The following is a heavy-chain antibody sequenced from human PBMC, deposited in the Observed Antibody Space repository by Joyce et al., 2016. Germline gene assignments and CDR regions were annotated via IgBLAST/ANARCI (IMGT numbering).Heavy chain of an antibody. V-gene: IGHV3-23*01. CDR1: GFTLSSQA. CDR3: AKGVYSYSGSHYYFDY. Sequence: EVQLLESGGGLVQPGGSLRLSCAASGFTLSSQAMIWVRQAPGKGLEYISSISASGDSTYSADSVRGRFTISRDNSRDTVYLQMNSLRADDTALYYCAKGVYSYSGSHYYFDYWGQGTLVTVSS. CDR2: ISASGDST. D-gene: IGHD3-10*01. J-gene: IGHJ4*02.